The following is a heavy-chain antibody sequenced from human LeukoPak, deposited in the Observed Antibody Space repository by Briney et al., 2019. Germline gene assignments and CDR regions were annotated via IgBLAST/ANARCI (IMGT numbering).Heavy chain of an antibody. D-gene: IGHD3-22*01. V-gene: IGHV1-18*01. Sequence: ASVKVSCKASGYSFTSYGISWVRQAPGQGLEWMGWISPYNGDTNYAQNLQGRVTTTTDTSTSTAYMDLWSLRSDDTAVYYCARDLYYYDNGAYFDDTFDIWGQGTMVTVSS. CDR2: ISPYNGDT. CDR1: GYSFTSYG. CDR3: ARDLYYYDNGAYFDDTFDI. J-gene: IGHJ3*02.